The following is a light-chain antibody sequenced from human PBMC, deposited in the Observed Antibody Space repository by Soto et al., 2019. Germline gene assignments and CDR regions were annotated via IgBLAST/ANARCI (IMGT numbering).Light chain of an antibody. J-gene: IGLJ1*01. CDR2: EVT. CDR1: SRDVGNYNF. Sequence: QSVLTQPASVSGSPGQSITISCTGTSRDVGNYNFVSWYQQYPGKAPKLIVYEVTNRPSGVSDRFSGSKSGNTASLTISGLQAEDEADYYCSSYATTTTLVVFGTGTKVTVL. V-gene: IGLV2-14*01. CDR3: SSYATTTTLVV.